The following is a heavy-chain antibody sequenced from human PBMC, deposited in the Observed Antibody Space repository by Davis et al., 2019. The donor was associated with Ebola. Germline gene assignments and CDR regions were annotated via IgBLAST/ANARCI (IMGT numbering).Heavy chain of an antibody. CDR2: ISAYNGNT. CDR1: GYTFTSYG. V-gene: IGHV1-18*01. J-gene: IGHJ4*02. Sequence: VSVKVSCKASGYTFTSYGISWVRQAPGQGLEWMGWISAYNGNTNYAQKLQGRVTMTTDTSTSTAYMELRSLRSDDTAVYYCARAYYYDSSGYYYFSQDYWGQGTLVTVSS. CDR3: ARAYYYDSSGYYYFSQDY. D-gene: IGHD3-22*01.